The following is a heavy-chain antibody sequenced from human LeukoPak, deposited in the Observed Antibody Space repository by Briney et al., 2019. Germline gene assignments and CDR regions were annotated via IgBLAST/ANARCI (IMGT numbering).Heavy chain of an antibody. CDR2: IYSGGDT. D-gene: IGHD6-6*01. J-gene: IGHJ6*02. CDR3: ARDWSEYTGMDV. V-gene: IGHV3-66*01. CDR1: GFTFSSFG. Sequence: GRSLRLSCTASGFTFSSFGMHWVRQAPGKGLEWVSVIYSGGDTFYTDSVKGRFTISRDNSKNTVYLQMNSLTAADTAVYYCARDWSEYTGMDVWGQGTTVTVSS.